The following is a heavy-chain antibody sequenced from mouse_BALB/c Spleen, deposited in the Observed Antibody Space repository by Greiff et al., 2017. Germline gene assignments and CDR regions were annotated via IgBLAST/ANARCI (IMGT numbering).Heavy chain of an antibody. D-gene: IGHD3-1*01. J-gene: IGHJ4*01. Sequence: EVQGVESGAELVKPGASVKLSCTASGFNIKDTYMHWVKQRPEQGLEWIGRIDPANGNTKYDPKFQGKATITADTSSNTAYLQLSSLTSEDTAVYYCARSGIYAMDYWGQGTSVTVSS. CDR2: IDPANGNT. V-gene: IGHV14-3*02. CDR3: ARSGIYAMDY. CDR1: GFNIKDTY.